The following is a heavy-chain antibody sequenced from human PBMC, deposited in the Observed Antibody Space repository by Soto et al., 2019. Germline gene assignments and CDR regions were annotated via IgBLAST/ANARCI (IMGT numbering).Heavy chain of an antibody. Sequence: GESLKISCKASGYIFTNYWIGWVRQMPGKGLEWMGVIYPGDSDPRYNPSFQGQVTISVDKSISTAYLQWSSLKASDTAMYYCARESGYSYGYYYYGMDVWGQGTTVTVSS. V-gene: IGHV5-51*01. CDR3: ARESGYSYGYYYYGMDV. CDR1: GYIFTNYW. D-gene: IGHD5-18*01. CDR2: IYPGDSDP. J-gene: IGHJ6*02.